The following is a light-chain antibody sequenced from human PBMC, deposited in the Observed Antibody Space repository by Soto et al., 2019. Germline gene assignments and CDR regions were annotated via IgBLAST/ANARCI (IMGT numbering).Light chain of an antibody. CDR1: QNILSN. Sequence: EITMSHPPSTVLFYTPYLATLSFRASQNILSNLAWYQQKPGQAPRLLIYGASTRATGIPARFSGSGSGTEFTLTISCLQPDDFTTYCCQQDNSYSAEFGEGTKAEIK. J-gene: IGKJ4*02. CDR2: GAS. CDR3: QQDNSYSAE. V-gene: IGKV3-15*01.